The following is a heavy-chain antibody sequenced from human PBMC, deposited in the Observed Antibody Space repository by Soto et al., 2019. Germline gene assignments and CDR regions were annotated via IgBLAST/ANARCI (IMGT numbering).Heavy chain of an antibody. Sequence: QVQLVQSGGEVKQPGASVKVSCKTSGYTFTSYGISWVRQAPGQGLEWMGWISGYNGDTKYVQKFQGRVTLTTDTSTNTAYMEVRSLRCDDTAVYYCARDWVGDLAYWGQGTLVTVSS. V-gene: IGHV1-18*01. D-gene: IGHD4-17*01. J-gene: IGHJ4*02. CDR3: ARDWVGDLAY. CDR1: GYTFTSYG. CDR2: ISGYNGDT.